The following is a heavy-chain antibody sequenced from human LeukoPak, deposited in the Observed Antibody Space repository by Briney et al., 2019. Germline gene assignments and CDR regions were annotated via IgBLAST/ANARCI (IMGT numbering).Heavy chain of an antibody. V-gene: IGHV3-48*01. CDR2: ISSSSSTI. CDR1: GFTFSSYS. J-gene: IGHJ4*02. D-gene: IGHD3-22*01. Sequence: GGSLRLSCAASGFTFSSYSMNWVRQAPGKGLEWVSYISSSSSTIYYADSVKGRFTISRDNAKDSLYLQVNSLRAEDTAVYYCARVYYYDSSGHPDYWGQGTLVTVSS. CDR3: ARVYYYDSSGHPDY.